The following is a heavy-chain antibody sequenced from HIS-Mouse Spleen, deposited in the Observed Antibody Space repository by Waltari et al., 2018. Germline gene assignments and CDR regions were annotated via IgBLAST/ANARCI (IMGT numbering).Heavy chain of an antibody. Sequence: QVQLVESGGGVVQPGRSLRLSCAASGFTFSSYGMHWGRQAPGKGLEWVAVICYDGSNKYYADSVKCRFTISRDNSKNTLYLQMNSLRAEDTAVYYCASISLWGGPVDIWGQGTMVTVSS. V-gene: IGHV3-33*01. CDR2: ICYDGSNK. D-gene: IGHD3-10*01. CDR3: ASISLWGGPVDI. J-gene: IGHJ3*02. CDR1: GFTFSSYG.